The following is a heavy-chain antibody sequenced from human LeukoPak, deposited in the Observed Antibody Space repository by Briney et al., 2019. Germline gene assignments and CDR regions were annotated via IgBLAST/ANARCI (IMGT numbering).Heavy chain of an antibody. CDR1: GGSTSSSSYC. CDR2: IYYSGST. D-gene: IGHD6-13*01. CDR3: ARGFARYSFTY. Sequence: PPETLSLTCTVAGGSTSSSSYCWGWIRQPPWKGLEWIGSIYYSGSTYYNPSLKSRVTISVDTSKTQFSLKLSSVTAADTAVYYCARGFARYSFTYWGQGTLVTVSS. V-gene: IGHV4-39*01. J-gene: IGHJ4*02.